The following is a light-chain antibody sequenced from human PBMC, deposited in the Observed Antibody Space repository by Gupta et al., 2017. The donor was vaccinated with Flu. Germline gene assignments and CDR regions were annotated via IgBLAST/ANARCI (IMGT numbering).Light chain of an antibody. J-gene: IGKJ2*03. V-gene: IGKV2-28*01. Sequence: DVVMTQSPLSLPVTPGEPASISCRSSQNLLHSNGYDYLDWYLQKPGQSPQLLIYLGSNRASGVPDRFSGSGSGTDFTLKISRVEAEDVGVYYCRQSLQAAHSFGQGTKVEIK. CDR1: QNLLHSNGYDY. CDR3: RQSLQAAHS. CDR2: LGS.